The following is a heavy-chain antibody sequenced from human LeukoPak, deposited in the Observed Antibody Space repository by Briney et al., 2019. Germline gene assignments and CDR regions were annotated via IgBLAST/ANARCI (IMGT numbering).Heavy chain of an antibody. D-gene: IGHD6-19*01. Sequence: GASVKVSCKASGYTFTSYYMHWVRQAPGQGLEWMGIINPSGGSTSYAQKFQGRVTMTRDMSTSTVYMELSSLRSEDTAVYYCARELPHSSGWYDAFDIWGQGTMVTVSS. CDR2: INPSGGST. CDR3: ARELPHSSGWYDAFDI. V-gene: IGHV1-46*01. CDR1: GYTFTSYY. J-gene: IGHJ3*02.